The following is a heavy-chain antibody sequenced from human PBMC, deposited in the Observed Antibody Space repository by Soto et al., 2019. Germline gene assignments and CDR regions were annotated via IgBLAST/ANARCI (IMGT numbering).Heavy chain of an antibody. CDR1: GFTFCSYG. Sequence: GGSLRLSCAASGFTFCSYGMHRVRQAPGKGLEWVAVIWYDGSNKYYADSVKGRFTISRDNSKNTLYLQMNSLRAEDTAVYYCARGDYYDSSGYWGLGAFDIWGQGTMVTVSS. CDR3: ARGDYYDSSGYWGLGAFDI. J-gene: IGHJ3*02. D-gene: IGHD3-22*01. V-gene: IGHV3-33*01. CDR2: IWYDGSNK.